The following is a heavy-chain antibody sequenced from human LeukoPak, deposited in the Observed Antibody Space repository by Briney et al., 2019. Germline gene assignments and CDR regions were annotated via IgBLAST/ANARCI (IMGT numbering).Heavy chain of an antibody. CDR1: GSSISSYY. CDR3: ARTEYSSGWYYFDY. V-gene: IGHV4-59*01. CDR2: IYYSGST. D-gene: IGHD6-19*01. J-gene: IGHJ4*02. Sequence: PSETLSLTCTVSGSSISSYYWSWIRQPPGKGLEWIGYIYYSGSTNYNPSLKSRVTISVDTSKNQFSLKLSSVTAADTAVYYCARTEYSSGWYYFDYWGQGTLDTVSS.